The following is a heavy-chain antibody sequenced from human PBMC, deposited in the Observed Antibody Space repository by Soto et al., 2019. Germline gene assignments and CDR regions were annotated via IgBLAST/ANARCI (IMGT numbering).Heavy chain of an antibody. CDR2: IWYDGSNK. CDR1: GFTFSSYG. V-gene: IGHV3-33*01. CDR3: ARDGGYCISTSCKGRLVEYFQH. Sequence: GGSLRLSCAASGFTFSSYGMHWVRQAPGKGLEWVAVIWYDGSNKYYADSVKGRFTIPRDNSKNTLYLQMNSLRAEDTAVYYCARDGGYCISTSCKGRLVEYFQHWGQGTLVTVSS. D-gene: IGHD2-2*01. J-gene: IGHJ1*01.